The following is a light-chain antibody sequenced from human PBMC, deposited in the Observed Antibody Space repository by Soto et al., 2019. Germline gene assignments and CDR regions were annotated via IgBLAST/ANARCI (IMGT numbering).Light chain of an antibody. V-gene: IGLV1-51*01. CDR2: DNN. Sequence: QSVLTQPPSVSAAPGQTVTISCSGSSSNIGNNYVSWYQHFPGTAPKLLIYDNNKRPSGIPDRFSGSKSGTSATLGITGLQTGDEADYYCGTWDSGLSAWVFGGGTKLTVL. CDR1: SSNIGNNY. J-gene: IGLJ3*02. CDR3: GTWDSGLSAWV.